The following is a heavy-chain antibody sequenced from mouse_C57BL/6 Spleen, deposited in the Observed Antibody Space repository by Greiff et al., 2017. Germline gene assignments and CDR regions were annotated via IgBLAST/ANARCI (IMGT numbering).Heavy chain of an antibody. V-gene: IGHV5-17*01. CDR2: ISSGSSTI. Sequence: EVKLVESGGGLVKPGGSLKLSCAASGFTFSDSGMHWVRQAPEKGLEWVAYISSGSSTIYYADTVKGRFTISRDNAKNTLFLQMTSLRSEDAAMYYCAREYYFDYWGQGTTLTVSS. CDR3: AREYYFDY. J-gene: IGHJ2*01. CDR1: GFTFSDSG.